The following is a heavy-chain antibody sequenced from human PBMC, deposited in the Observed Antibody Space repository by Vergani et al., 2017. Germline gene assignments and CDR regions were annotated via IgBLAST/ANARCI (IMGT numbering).Heavy chain of an antibody. Sequence: QVQLQESVPGLVKPSETLSLTCTVSGGSISSYNWSWIRQPPGKGLEWIGYIYYSGSTNYNPSLKSRVTISVDTSKNQFSLKLSSVTAADTAVYYCARDRAGYCSGGSCYGGAFDIWGQGTMVTVSS. CDR1: GGSISSYN. J-gene: IGHJ3*02. CDR3: ARDRAGYCSGGSCYGGAFDI. CDR2: IYYSGST. D-gene: IGHD2-15*01. V-gene: IGHV4-59*01.